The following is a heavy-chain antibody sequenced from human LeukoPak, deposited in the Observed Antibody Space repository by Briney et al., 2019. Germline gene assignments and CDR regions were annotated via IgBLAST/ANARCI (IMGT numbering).Heavy chain of an antibody. V-gene: IGHV3-23*01. CDR1: GFTFSNYA. Sequence: GGSLRLSCAASGFTFSNYAMSWVRQAPGKGLEWVSSISGSGGGTYYADSVKGRFTISRDNPKNTLSLQMNSLRAEETAVYYCAKGRSTVTPLYFEYWGQGTLVTVSS. CDR2: ISGSGGGT. J-gene: IGHJ4*02. CDR3: AKGRSTVTPLYFEY. D-gene: IGHD4-11*01.